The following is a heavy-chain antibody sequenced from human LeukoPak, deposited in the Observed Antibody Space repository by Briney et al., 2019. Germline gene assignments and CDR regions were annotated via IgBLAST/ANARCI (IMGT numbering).Heavy chain of an antibody. CDR1: GGSISSYY. Sequence: KPSETLSLTCTVSGGSISSYYGSWIRQPPGKGLEWIGYIYYSGSTTYNPSLKSRVTMSVDTSNNQFSLKLSSVTAADTAVYYCATIINITMITNYYMDVWRKGTTVTVSS. J-gene: IGHJ6*03. CDR3: ATIINITMITNYYMDV. CDR2: IYYSGST. V-gene: IGHV4-59*01. D-gene: IGHD3-22*01.